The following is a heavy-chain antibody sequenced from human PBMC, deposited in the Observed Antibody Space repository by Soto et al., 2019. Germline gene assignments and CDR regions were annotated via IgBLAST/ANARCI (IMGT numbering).Heavy chain of an antibody. CDR3: ARGQTYYYESSGYKFDY. CDR1: GFTFSSYA. V-gene: IGHV3-30-3*01. Sequence: QVQLVESGGGVVQPGRSLRLSCAASGFTFSSYAMHWVRQAPGKGLAWVAVISYDGSNKYYADSVKGRFTISRDNSKNTLYLQMNSLRAEDTAVYYCARGQTYYYESSGYKFDYWGQGTLVTVSS. J-gene: IGHJ4*02. CDR2: ISYDGSNK. D-gene: IGHD3-22*01.